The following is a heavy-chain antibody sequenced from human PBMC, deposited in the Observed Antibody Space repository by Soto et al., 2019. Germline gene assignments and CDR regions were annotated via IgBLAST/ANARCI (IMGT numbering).Heavy chain of an antibody. CDR1: GFTFSSYA. V-gene: IGHV3-23*01. CDR2: ISGSGGST. J-gene: IGHJ2*01. CDR3: AKSALRFLEWLFPHPVGYFDL. Sequence: GGSLRLSCAASGFTFSSYAMSWVRQAPGKGLEWVSAISGSGGSTYYTDSVKGRFTISRDNSKNTLYLQMNSLRAEDTAVYYCAKSALRFLEWLFPHPVGYFDLWGRGTLVTVSS. D-gene: IGHD3-3*01.